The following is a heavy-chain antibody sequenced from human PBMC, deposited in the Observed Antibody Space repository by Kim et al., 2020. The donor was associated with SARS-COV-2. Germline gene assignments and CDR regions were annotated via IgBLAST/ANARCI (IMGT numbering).Heavy chain of an antibody. CDR1: GFTFSSYG. V-gene: IGHV3-33*01. Sequence: GGSLRLSCAASGFTFSSYGMHWVRQAPGKGLEWVAVIWYDGGNKYYADSVKGRFTISRDNSKNTLYLQMNSLRAEDTAVYYCARGLMATTPRYFDYWGQGTLVTVSS. CDR2: IWYDGGNK. J-gene: IGHJ4*02. D-gene: IGHD5-12*01. CDR3: ARGLMATTPRYFDY.